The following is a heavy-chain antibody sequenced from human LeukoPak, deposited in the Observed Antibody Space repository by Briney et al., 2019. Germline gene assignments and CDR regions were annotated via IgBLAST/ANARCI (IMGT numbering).Heavy chain of an antibody. J-gene: IGHJ4*02. CDR3: AKDLHYGSADY. Sequence: GGSLRLSCAASGFSFSTYWLSWVRQAPGKGLEWVAKIKPDGSEKSYGDSVKGRFTISRDNAKNALYLQMNSLRAEDTAVYYCAKDLHYGSADYWGQGTLVTVSS. CDR2: IKPDGSEK. CDR1: GFSFSTYW. V-gene: IGHV3-7*01. D-gene: IGHD3-10*01.